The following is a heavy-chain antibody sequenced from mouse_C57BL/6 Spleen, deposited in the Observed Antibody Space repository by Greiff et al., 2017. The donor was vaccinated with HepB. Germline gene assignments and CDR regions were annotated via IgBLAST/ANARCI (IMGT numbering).Heavy chain of an antibody. CDR1: GFTFSSYA. CDR2: ISDGGSYT. J-gene: IGHJ2*01. CDR3: ARDQVSSYFDY. D-gene: IGHD6-2*01. V-gene: IGHV5-4*01. Sequence: DVKLQESGGGLVKPGGSLKLSCAASGFTFSSYAMSWVRQTPEKRLEWVATISDGGSYTYYPDNVKGRFTISRDNAKNNLYLQMSHLKSEDTAMYYCARDQVSSYFDYWGQGTTLTVSS.